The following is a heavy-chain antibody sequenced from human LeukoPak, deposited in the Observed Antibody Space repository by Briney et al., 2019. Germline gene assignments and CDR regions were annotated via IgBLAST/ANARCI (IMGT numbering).Heavy chain of an antibody. CDR3: AREGANWGSFDY. Sequence: SETLSLTCTVSGGSISSGGYYWSWIRQPPGKGLEWIGYIYHSGSTYYNPSLKSRVTISVDMSKNQFSLKLSSVTAADTAVYYCAREGANWGSFDYWGQGTLVTVSS. V-gene: IGHV4-30-2*01. D-gene: IGHD3-16*01. CDR1: GGSISSGGYY. CDR2: IYHSGST. J-gene: IGHJ4*02.